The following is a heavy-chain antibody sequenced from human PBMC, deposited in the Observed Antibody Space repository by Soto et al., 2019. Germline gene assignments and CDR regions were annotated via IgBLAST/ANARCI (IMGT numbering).Heavy chain of an antibody. D-gene: IGHD3-16*01. Sequence: QVQLVQSGDEVKKPGASVKVSCKASGYIFVNYGIAWVRQAPEQGLEWMGWISPYTGNTHSARKVQGRLTMTTDTSTSTAYMDLGSLTSDDTAVYYCVMVDNYVTPTPQDVWGQGTTVTVSS. CDR2: ISPYTGNT. CDR1: GYIFVNYG. CDR3: VMVDNYVTPTPQDV. V-gene: IGHV1-18*01. J-gene: IGHJ6*02.